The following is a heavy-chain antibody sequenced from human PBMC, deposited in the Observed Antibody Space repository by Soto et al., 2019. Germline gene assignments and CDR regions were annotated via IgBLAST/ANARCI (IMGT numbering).Heavy chain of an antibody. CDR2: ISSSRSTI. J-gene: IGHJ4*02. CDR3: ALSYYGSGTSFDY. V-gene: IGHV3-48*01. Sequence: VQLVESGGGLVQPGGSLRLSCAASGFTFSSYSMNWVRQAPGKGLEWVSYISSSRSTIYYADSVKGRFTISRDNAKNSLYLQMNSLRAEDTAVYYCALSYYGSGTSFDYWGQGTLVTFSS. CDR1: GFTFSSYS. D-gene: IGHD3-10*01.